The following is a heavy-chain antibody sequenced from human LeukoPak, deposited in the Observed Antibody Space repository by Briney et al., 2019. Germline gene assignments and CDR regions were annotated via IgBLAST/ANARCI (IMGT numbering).Heavy chain of an antibody. V-gene: IGHV3-72*01. CDR3: ARAYSYGATFDY. Sequence: GGSLRLSCAASGFTFSDHYMDWVRQAPGKGLEWVGRIRNKANSYTTEFAASVKGRFTISRDDSRNSLYLQMNSLKTEDTAVYYCARAYSYGATFDYWGQGTLVTVSS. CDR2: IRNKANSYTT. J-gene: IGHJ4*02. D-gene: IGHD5-18*01. CDR1: GFTFSDHY.